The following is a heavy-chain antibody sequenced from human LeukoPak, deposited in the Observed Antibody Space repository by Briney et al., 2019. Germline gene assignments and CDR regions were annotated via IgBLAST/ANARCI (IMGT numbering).Heavy chain of an antibody. CDR2: IRYDGSNK. CDR3: AKARSYYDSSGYDY. J-gene: IGHJ4*02. V-gene: IGHV3-30*02. D-gene: IGHD3-22*01. Sequence: GGSLRLSCAASGFTFSSYGIHWVRQAPGKGLEWVAFIRYDGSNKYYADSVKGRFTISRDNSENTLYLQMNSLRAEDTAVYYCAKARSYYDSSGYDYWGQGTLVTVSS. CDR1: GFTFSSYG.